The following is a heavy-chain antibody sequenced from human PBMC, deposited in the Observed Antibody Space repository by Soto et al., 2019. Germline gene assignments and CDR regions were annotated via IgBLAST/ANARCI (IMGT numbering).Heavy chain of an antibody. D-gene: IGHD6-19*01. V-gene: IGHV3-30*03. Sequence: QVLLVESGGGVVQPGRSLRLSCAASGFTFSNYGMHWVRQAPGKGLEWVAVISYDGSDKLYADSVKGRFTLSRDNSKYTLDLQMDSLRAEDTAVYYCMTTYTPYSSGWFDCWGQGILVSVSA. J-gene: IGHJ4*02. CDR3: MTTYTPYSSGWFDC. CDR2: ISYDGSDK. CDR1: GFTFSNYG.